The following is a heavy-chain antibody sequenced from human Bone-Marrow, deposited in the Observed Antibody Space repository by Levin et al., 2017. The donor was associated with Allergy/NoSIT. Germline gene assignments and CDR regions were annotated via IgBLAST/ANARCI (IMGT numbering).Heavy chain of an antibody. CDR1: GFTFSDYW. J-gene: IGHJ4*02. CDR3: ARVYCSGGSCPSWAYIDN. CDR2: INSDGSST. D-gene: IGHD2-15*01. Sequence: GESLKISCAASGFTFSDYWMHWVRQGPGKGLVYVSRINSDGSSTSYAAYLRGRFTISRDNAKNTLYLQMNSLTAEDTAVYYCARVYCSGGSCPSWAYIDNWGQGTLVSVSS. V-gene: IGHV3-74*01.